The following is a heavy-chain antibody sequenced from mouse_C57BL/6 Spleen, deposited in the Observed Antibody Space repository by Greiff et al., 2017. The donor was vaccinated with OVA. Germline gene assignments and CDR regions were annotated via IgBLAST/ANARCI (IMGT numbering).Heavy chain of an antibody. J-gene: IGHJ1*03. V-gene: IGHV3-6*01. CDR1: GYSITSGYY. Sequence: EVQLKESGPGLVKPSQSLSLTCSVTGYSITSGYYWNWIRQFPGNKLEWMGYISYDGSNNYNPSLKNRISITRDTSKNQFFLKLNSVTTEDTATYYCASAPYYGNYAWYFDVWGTGTTVTVSS. D-gene: IGHD2-10*01. CDR2: ISYDGSN. CDR3: ASAPYYGNYAWYFDV.